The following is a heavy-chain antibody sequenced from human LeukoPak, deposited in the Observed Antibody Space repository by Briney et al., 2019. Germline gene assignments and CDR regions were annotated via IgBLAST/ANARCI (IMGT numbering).Heavy chain of an antibody. Sequence: GGSLRLSCAASGFTFSSYLMNWVRQAPGKGLEWVSSISSSSSYIYYADSVKGRFTISRDNAKNSLYLQMNSLRAEDTAVYYCARDASQLWLDYWGQGTLVTVSS. J-gene: IGHJ4*02. CDR2: ISSSSSYI. V-gene: IGHV3-21*01. CDR1: GFTFSSYL. D-gene: IGHD5-18*01. CDR3: ARDASQLWLDY.